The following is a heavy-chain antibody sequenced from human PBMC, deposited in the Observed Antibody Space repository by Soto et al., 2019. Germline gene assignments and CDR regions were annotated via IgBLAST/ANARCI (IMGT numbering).Heavy chain of an antibody. V-gene: IGHV4-31*03. D-gene: IGHD4-17*01. J-gene: IGHJ5*02. CDR3: ARGQPYDYGANTGWLDP. CDR2: TFYSGAT. Sequence: QVQLQESGPGLVNPSQTLSLTCTVSGGSISSGGYYWSWIRQHPGKGLEWIGYTFYSGATYYNPSLKSRTTISVDTSKNQFSLTLTSLTAADTAVYFCARGQPYDYGANTGWLDPWGQGTLVTVSS. CDR1: GGSISSGGYY.